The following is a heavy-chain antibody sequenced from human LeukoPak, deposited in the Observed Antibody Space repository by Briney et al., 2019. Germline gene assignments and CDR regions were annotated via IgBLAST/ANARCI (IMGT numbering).Heavy chain of an antibody. D-gene: IGHD3-10*01. CDR1: GFTFSSYA. V-gene: IGHV3-23*01. Sequence: GGSLRLSCAASGFTFSSYAMSWVRQAPGKGLEWVSAISGSGGSTYYADSVKGRFTISRDNSKNTLYLQMNSLRAKDTAVYYCAKELKVVYYGSGSYYIVDYWGQGTLVTVSS. CDR3: AKELKVVYYGSGSYYIVDY. CDR2: ISGSGGST. J-gene: IGHJ4*02.